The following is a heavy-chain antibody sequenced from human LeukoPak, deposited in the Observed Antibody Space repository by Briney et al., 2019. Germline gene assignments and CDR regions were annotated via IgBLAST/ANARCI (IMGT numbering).Heavy chain of an antibody. Sequence: ASVKVSCKASGYTFTGYYMHWVRQAPAQGREWMGWINPNSGGTNYAQKFQGRVTLTRDTSISTTFMELTSDDTAVYYCARGDSDGYGDFDYWGQGTLVTVSS. CDR3: ARGDSDGYGDFDY. CDR2: INPNSGGT. D-gene: IGHD5-18*01. J-gene: IGHJ4*02. V-gene: IGHV1-2*02. CDR1: GYTFTGYY.